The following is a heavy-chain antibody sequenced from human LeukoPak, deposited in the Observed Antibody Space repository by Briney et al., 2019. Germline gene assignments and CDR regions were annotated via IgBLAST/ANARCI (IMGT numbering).Heavy chain of an antibody. CDR3: ARDPPRIAAAGIPDY. D-gene: IGHD6-13*01. V-gene: IGHV3-21*01. CDR1: GFTFSSYA. J-gene: IGHJ4*02. CDR2: ISSSSSYI. Sequence: PGGSLRLSCAASGFTFSSYAMHWVRQAPGKGLEWVSSISSSSSYIYYADSVKGRFTISRDNAKNSLYLQMNSLRAEDTAVYYCARDPPRIAAAGIPDYWGQGTLVTVSS.